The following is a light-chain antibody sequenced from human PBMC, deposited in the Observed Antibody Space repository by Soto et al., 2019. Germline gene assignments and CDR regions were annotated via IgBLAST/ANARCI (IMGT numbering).Light chain of an antibody. CDR3: NSYTSIRTYV. CDR1: SSDVDRYNF. Sequence: QSVLTQPASASGSPGQSITISCAGTSSDVDRYNFVTWYQQHPGKAPKLIICNVSERPSGVSNRFSGSKSGNTASLTIAGLQAEDEADYYCNSYTSIRTYVFGTGTKVTVL. J-gene: IGLJ1*01. CDR2: NVS. V-gene: IGLV2-14*01.